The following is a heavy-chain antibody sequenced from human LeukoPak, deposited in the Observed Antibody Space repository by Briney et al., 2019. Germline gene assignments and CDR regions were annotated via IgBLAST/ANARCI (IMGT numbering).Heavy chain of an antibody. Sequence: GGSLRLSCAASGFTFSSYGMSWVRQAPGKGLEWVSAISGSGGSTDYADSVKGRFTISRDNSKNTLYVQMNSLRAEDTAVYYCAKPRISIAGSRGFDYWGQGTLVTVSS. D-gene: IGHD6-13*01. CDR3: AKPRISIAGSRGFDY. V-gene: IGHV3-23*01. J-gene: IGHJ4*02. CDR2: ISGSGGST. CDR1: GFTFSSYG.